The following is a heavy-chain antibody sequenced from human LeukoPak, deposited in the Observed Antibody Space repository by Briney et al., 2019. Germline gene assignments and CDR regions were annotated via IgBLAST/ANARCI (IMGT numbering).Heavy chain of an antibody. CDR3: ARTRLLWFGESPGPNWFDP. CDR1: GYTFTSYA. D-gene: IGHD3-10*01. J-gene: IGHJ5*02. CDR2: INAGNGNT. Sequence: ASVKVSCKASGYTFTSYAMHWVRQAAGQRLEWMGWINAGNGNTKYSQKFQGRVTITRDTSASTAYMELSSLRSEDTAVYYCARTRLLWFGESPGPNWFDPWGQGTLVTVSS. V-gene: IGHV1-3*01.